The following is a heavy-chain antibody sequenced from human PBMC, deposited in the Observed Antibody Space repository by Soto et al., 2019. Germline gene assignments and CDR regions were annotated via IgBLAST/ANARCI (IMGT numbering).Heavy chain of an antibody. CDR2: TRHDGSNT. CDR1: GFTFSGYG. CDR3: ARDGVGTTTYVGYFDY. J-gene: IGHJ4*02. Sequence: QVQLVESGGGVVQPGRSLRLSCAASGFTFSGYGMHWVRQAPGKGLEWVAVTRHDGSNTYYADSVRGRFTISRDNSNKMLYLQMNGLRAEDTAVYYCARDGVGTTTYVGYFDYWGQGTLVTVSS. D-gene: IGHD1-26*01. V-gene: IGHV3-33*01.